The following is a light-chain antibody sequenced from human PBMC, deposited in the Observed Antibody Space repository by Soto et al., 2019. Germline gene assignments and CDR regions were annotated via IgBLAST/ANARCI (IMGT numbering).Light chain of an antibody. CDR2: GNS. CDR1: SSNIGAGYD. J-gene: IGLJ2*01. Sequence: QSVLTQPPSVSGAPGQRVTISCTGSSSNIGAGYDVHWYQQLPGTAPKLLIYGNSNRPSGVPDRFSGSKSGTSASLAITGLQAEDEADYYCQSYDSSLTWFGVVFGGGTKLTVL. V-gene: IGLV1-40*01. CDR3: QSYDSSLTWFGVV.